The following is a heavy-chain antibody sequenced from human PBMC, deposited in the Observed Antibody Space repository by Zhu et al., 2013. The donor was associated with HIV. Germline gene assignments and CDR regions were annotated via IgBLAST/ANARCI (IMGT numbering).Heavy chain of an antibody. D-gene: IGHD3-3*01. V-gene: IGHV1-69*08. CDR2: VIPFLDTT. J-gene: IGHJ6*02. CDR3: ARYGVAARYFAMDV. Sequence: QVHLVQSGAEVKKPGSSVKVSCKASGGTFNSYAFNWVRQAPGQGLEWMGRVIPFLDTTNYAQKFQGTVSITADKSTTTAYMELSSLRSEDTAVYYCARYGVAARYFAMDVWGQGTSVTVSS. CDR1: GGTFNSYA.